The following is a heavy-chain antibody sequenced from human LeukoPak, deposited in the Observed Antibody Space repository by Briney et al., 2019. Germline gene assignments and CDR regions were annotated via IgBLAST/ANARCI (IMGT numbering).Heavy chain of an antibody. J-gene: IGHJ4*02. Sequence: GGSLRLSCAAPGFTFDDYGMSWVRQAPGKGLEWVSGINWNGGSTGYADSVKGRLTISRDNAKNSLYLQMNSLRAEDTALYYCARVGYSSSWSYYFDYWGQGTLVTVSS. D-gene: IGHD6-13*01. CDR2: INWNGGST. V-gene: IGHV3-20*04. CDR1: GFTFDDYG. CDR3: ARVGYSSSWSYYFDY.